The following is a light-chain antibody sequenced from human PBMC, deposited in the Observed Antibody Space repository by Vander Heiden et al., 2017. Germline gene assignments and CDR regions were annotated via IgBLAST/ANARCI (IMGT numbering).Light chain of an antibody. J-gene: IGKJ1*01. Sequence: DIQMTQSPSTLSASVGARVTITCRASQSISSWLAWYQQKPGKAPKLLIYKASSLESGVPSRFSGSGSGTEFTLTISSLQPDDFATYYCQQYNSYPPWTFGQGTKVEIK. CDR3: QQYNSYPPWT. CDR1: QSISSW. V-gene: IGKV1-5*03. CDR2: KAS.